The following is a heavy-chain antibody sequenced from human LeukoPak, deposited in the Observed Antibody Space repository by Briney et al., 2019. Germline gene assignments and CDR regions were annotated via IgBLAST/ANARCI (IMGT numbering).Heavy chain of an antibody. CDR2: ISGSGGST. CDR3: AKIPQVVPAAISSC. J-gene: IGHJ4*02. V-gene: IGHV3-23*01. CDR1: GFTFSSYA. D-gene: IGHD2-2*02. Sequence: PVGSLRLSCVASGFTFSSYAMSWVRQAPGRGLEWGSAISGSGGSTYYADSVKGRFTISRDNSKNTLYLQMNSLRAEDTAVYYCAKIPQVVPAAISSCWGQGTLVSVSS.